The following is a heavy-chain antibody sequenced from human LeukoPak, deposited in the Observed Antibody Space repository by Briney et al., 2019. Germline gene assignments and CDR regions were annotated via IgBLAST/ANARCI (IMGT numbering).Heavy chain of an antibody. CDR1: GFTSSSYG. CDR2: IRNDGSNK. J-gene: IGHJ4*02. Sequence: PGGSLRLSCAASGFTSSSYGIHWVRQAPGKGLEWVAFIRNDGSNKYYADSVKGRFTVSRDNSKNTLYLQMNSLRVEDAAVYYCAKEGDLVGVTYYFDYWGQGTLVTVSS. V-gene: IGHV3-30*02. CDR3: AKEGDLVGVTYYFDY. D-gene: IGHD1-26*01.